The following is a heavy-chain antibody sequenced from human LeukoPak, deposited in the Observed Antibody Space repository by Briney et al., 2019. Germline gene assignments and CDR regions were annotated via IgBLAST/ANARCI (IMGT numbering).Heavy chain of an antibody. J-gene: IGHJ6*03. D-gene: IGHD5-24*01. CDR2: MNPNSGNT. CDR1: GYTFTSYD. V-gene: IGHV1-8*01. Sequence: ASVKVSCTASGYTFTSYDINWVRQATGQGLEWMGWMNPNSGNTGYAQKFQGRVTMTRNTSISTAYMELSSLRSEDTAVYYCARVAAMAAYYYYYYMDVWGKGTTVTVSS. CDR3: ARVAAMAAYYYYYYMDV.